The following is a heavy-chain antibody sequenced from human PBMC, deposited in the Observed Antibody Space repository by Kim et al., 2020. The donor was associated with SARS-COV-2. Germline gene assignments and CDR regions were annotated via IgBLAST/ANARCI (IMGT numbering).Heavy chain of an antibody. V-gene: IGHV1-69*13. CDR1: GGTFSSYA. CDR3: ARDYYGSGTRFDY. CDR2: IIPIFGTA. J-gene: IGHJ4*02. D-gene: IGHD3-10*01. Sequence: SVKVSCKASGGTFSSYAISWVRQAPGQGLEWMGGIIPIFGTANYAQKFQGRVTITADESTSTAYMELSSLRSEDTAVYYCARDYYGSGTRFDYWGQGTLVTVSS.